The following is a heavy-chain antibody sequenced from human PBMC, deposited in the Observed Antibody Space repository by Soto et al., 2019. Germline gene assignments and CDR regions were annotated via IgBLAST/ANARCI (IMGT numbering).Heavy chain of an antibody. Sequence: SVKVSCKASGCTFSIYAISCVRQAPGQWLGCVGGIIPIFGTANYAQNFQGRVTITADESTSTAYMELSSLRSEDTAVYYCARDPYYDFWSGYPPPTFYYYYGMDVWGQGTTVTVSS. CDR3: ARDPYYDFWSGYPPPTFYYYYGMDV. D-gene: IGHD3-3*01. CDR1: GCTFSIYA. CDR2: IIPIFGTA. V-gene: IGHV1-69*13. J-gene: IGHJ6*02.